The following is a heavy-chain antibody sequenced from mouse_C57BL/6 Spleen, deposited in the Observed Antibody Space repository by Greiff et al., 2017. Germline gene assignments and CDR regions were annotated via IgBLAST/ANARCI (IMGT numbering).Heavy chain of an antibody. D-gene: IGHD4-1*01. CDR2: IDPSDSET. J-gene: IGHJ3*01. V-gene: IGHV1-52*01. CDR3: ARSPGTGFAY. CDR1: GYTFTSYW. Sequence: VQLQQPGAELVRPGSSVKLSCKASGYTFTSYWMHWVKQRPIQGLEWIGNIDPSDSETHYNQKFKDKATLTVDKSSSTAYMRLSSLTSEDSAVYYCARSPGTGFAYWGQGTLVTVSA.